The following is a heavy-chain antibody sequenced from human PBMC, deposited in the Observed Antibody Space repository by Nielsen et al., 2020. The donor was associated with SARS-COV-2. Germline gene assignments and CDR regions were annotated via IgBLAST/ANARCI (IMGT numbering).Heavy chain of an antibody. D-gene: IGHD5-12*01. CDR2: INHSGST. J-gene: IGHJ4*02. Sequence: SETLSLTCTVSGGSISSYYWSWIRQPPGKGLEWIGEINHSGSTNYNPSLKSRVTISVDTSKNQFSLKLSSVTAADTAVYYCARGRSGYERTQGYWGQGTLVTVSS. V-gene: IGHV4-34*01. CDR3: ARGRSGYERTQGY. CDR1: GGSISSYY.